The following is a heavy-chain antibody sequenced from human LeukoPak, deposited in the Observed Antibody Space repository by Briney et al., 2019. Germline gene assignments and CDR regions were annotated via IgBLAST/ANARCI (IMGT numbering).Heavy chain of an antibody. J-gene: IGHJ6*02. CDR2: ISAYNGNT. D-gene: IGHD2-2*02. V-gene: IGHV1-18*01. CDR1: GYTFTSYG. CDR3: ARIVVVPAAISPYYYGMDV. Sequence: GASVKVSCKASGYTFTSYGISWVRQAPGQGLEWMGWISAYNGNTNYAQKLQGRVTMTTDTSTSTAYMELRSLRSDDTAVYYCARIVVVPAAISPYYYGMDVWGQGTTVTVSS.